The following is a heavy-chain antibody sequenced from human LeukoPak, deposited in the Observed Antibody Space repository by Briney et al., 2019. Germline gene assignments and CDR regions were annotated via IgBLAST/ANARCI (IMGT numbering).Heavy chain of an antibody. J-gene: IGHJ5*02. CDR3: VRHRSGQAWLDP. D-gene: IGHD1-26*01. Sequence: SETLSLTCTVAGDSVTSSSYCWGWIRQPPGKGLEWIGCIYYSGSSYYNSFLNSRVTISVDTSKNEFSLRLKSVTATDTALYYCVRHRSGQAWLDPWGQGTLVTVSS. V-gene: IGHV4-39*01. CDR1: GDSVTSSSYC. CDR2: IYYSGSS.